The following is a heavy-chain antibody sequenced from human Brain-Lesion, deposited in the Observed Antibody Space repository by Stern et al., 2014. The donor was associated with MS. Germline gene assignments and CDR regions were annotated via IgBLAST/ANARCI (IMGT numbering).Heavy chain of an antibody. CDR2: IYASGNT. CDR3: ARDYGDLEFDL. Sequence: QVQLVESGPGLVKPSQTLSLTCTVSGGPISSHSYYWSWIRQPAGKGLEWIGRIYASGNTNYTPSLKSRVSISVDTSKNQLSLRLSSVTASDTAVYYCARDYGDLEFDLWGQGTLVTVSS. J-gene: IGHJ4*02. V-gene: IGHV4-61*02. D-gene: IGHD4-17*01. CDR1: GGPISSHSYY.